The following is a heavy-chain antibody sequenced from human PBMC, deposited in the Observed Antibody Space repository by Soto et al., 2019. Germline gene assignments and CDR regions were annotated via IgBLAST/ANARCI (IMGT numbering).Heavy chain of an antibody. CDR2: ISAFNGNT. CDR3: ARSYYLADAFDV. V-gene: IGHV1-18*01. D-gene: IGHD3-16*01. J-gene: IGHJ3*01. Sequence: GASVKVSCKASGFRFSDYGFNWLRQAPVQWLEWMGWISAFNGNTETAQGLQDRVTMTTDSSTTTAHMDLTNLTTDDTAIYYCARSYYLADAFDVWGQGTMVTVSS. CDR1: GFRFSDYG.